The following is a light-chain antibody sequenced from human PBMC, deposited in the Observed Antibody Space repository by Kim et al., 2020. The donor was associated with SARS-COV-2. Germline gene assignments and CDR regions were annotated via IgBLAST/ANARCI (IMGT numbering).Light chain of an antibody. V-gene: IGKV1-39*01. CDR3: QQTFSTQYS. CDR1: QSVSIN. Sequence: DIEMTQSPSALSASVGDRVTITCRATQSVSINLNWCQQRPGKAPRLLIYGASTLQSGVPSRFSGSGSGTGFTLTISSLQPEDFAIYYCQQTFSTQYSFGQGTKLEI. J-gene: IGKJ2*03. CDR2: GAS.